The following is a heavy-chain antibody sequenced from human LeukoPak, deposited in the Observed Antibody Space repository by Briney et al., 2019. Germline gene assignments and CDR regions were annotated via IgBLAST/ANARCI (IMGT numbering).Heavy chain of an antibody. CDR3: ATAQYSYGPPYYYGMDV. CDR2: ISAYNGNT. V-gene: IGHV1-18*01. J-gene: IGHJ6*02. CDR1: GYTFTSYG. D-gene: IGHD5-18*01. Sequence: ASVKVSCKASGYTFTSYGISWVRQAPGQGLEWMGWISAYNGNTNYAQKLQGRVTMTTDTSTSTAYMELRSLRSDDTAVYYCATAQYSYGPPYYYGMDVWGQGTTVTVSS.